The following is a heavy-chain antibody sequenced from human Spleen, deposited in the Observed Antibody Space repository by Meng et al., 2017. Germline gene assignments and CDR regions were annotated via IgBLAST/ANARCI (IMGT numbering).Heavy chain of an antibody. Sequence: LLHSSDALSCTCVVYQGSLWDYYWNWCRPRSGKGLELIGEIKHSGSTNYNPSLESRATISLDTSQNNLSLKLSSVTAADSAVYYCARGPTTMAHGFDYWGQGTLVTVSS. J-gene: IGHJ4*02. V-gene: IGHV4-34*01. CDR2: IKHSGST. CDR1: QGSLWDYY. D-gene: IGHD4-11*01. CDR3: ARGPTTMAHGFDY.